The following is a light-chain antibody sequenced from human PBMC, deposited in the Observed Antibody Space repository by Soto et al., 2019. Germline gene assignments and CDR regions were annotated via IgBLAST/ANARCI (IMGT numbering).Light chain of an antibody. J-gene: IGLJ3*02. V-gene: IGLV1-51*01. Sequence: QSVLTQPPSVSAAPGQTVTISCSGSSFNIGNNYVSWYQQFPGTAPKLLIYDNDKRPAGISDRFSGSKSGTSATLGITGLQTGDEADYYCGTWDSDLSAVFGGGTNLTVL. CDR3: GTWDSDLSAV. CDR2: DND. CDR1: SFNIGNNY.